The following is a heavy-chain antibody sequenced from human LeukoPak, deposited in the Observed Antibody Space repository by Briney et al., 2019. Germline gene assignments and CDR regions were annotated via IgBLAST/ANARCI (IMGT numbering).Heavy chain of an antibody. D-gene: IGHD5-24*01. Sequence: ASVKVSCKASGYTFTSYGISWVRQAPGQGLEWMGWISAYNGNTNYAQKLQGRVTMTTDTSTSTAYMELRSLRSDDTAVYYCASQRDGYIHFDYWGQGTLVTVSS. CDR1: GYTFTSYG. V-gene: IGHV1-18*01. CDR2: ISAYNGNT. J-gene: IGHJ4*02. CDR3: ASQRDGYIHFDY.